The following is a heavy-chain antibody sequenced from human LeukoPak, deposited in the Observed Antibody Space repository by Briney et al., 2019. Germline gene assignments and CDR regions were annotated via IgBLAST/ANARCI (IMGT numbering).Heavy chain of an antibody. CDR2: IKQDGSEK. CDR3: ARGLPYMVRGVTNYYYYMDI. V-gene: IGHV3-7*01. J-gene: IGHJ6*03. D-gene: IGHD3-10*01. Sequence: GGSLRLSCAASGFTFSSYWMSWVRQAPGKGLEWVANIKQDGSEKYYVDSVKGRFTISRDNAKNSLYLQMNSLRAEDTAVYYCARGLPYMVRGVTNYYYYMDIWGKGTTVTVSS. CDR1: GFTFSSYW.